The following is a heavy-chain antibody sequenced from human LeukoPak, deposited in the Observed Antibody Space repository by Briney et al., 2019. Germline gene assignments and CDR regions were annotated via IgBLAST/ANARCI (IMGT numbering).Heavy chain of an antibody. V-gene: IGHV4-4*07. D-gene: IGHD3-10*01. CDR2: IYTSGSI. CDR1: GGSISSYY. J-gene: IGHJ4*02. Sequence: SETLSLTCTVSGGSISSYYWSWIRQPAGKGLEWIGRIYTSGSITYNPSLKSRVSMSVDTSKNHFSLKLSSVTAADTAVYYCAANSADYNTLGSSYKVWGQGTLVTVSS. CDR3: AANSADYNTLGSSYKV.